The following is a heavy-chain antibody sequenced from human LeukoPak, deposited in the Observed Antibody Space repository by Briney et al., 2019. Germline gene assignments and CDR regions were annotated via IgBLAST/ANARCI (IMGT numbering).Heavy chain of an antibody. CDR3: ASSRFLEWLYLLDY. CDR2: INTNSGGT. Sequence: ASVKVSCKASGYTFSVYYIHWVRQAPGQGLEWMGWINTNSGGTKYAQRFQGRVTMTRDTSISTAYMEVSRLRSDDTAVYFCASSRFLEWLYLLDYWGQGTLVTVSS. J-gene: IGHJ4*02. CDR1: GYTFSVYY. V-gene: IGHV1-2*02. D-gene: IGHD3-3*01.